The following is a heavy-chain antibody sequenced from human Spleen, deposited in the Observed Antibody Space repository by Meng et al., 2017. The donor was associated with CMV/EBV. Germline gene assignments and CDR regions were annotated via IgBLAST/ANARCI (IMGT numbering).Heavy chain of an antibody. V-gene: IGHV3-30-3*01. CDR1: GFTFSSPA. CDR2: ITSNGFNK. J-gene: IGHJ6*02. D-gene: IGHD5-24*01. CDR3: ARSGYNGYGLDV. Sequence: GGSLRLSCAASGFTFSSPALHWVRQAPGMGLQWVSLITSNGFNKYYADYVKGRFTISRDNSKNTVDLQMSSLRVDETAVYYCARSGYNGYGLDVWGQGTTVTVSS.